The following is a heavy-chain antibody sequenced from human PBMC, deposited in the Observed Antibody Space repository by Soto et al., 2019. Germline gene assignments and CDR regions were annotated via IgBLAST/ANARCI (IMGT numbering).Heavy chain of an antibody. CDR3: ARDHDILTGYLGYYYGMDV. D-gene: IGHD3-9*01. Sequence: GASVKVSCKASGYTFTGYYMHWLRQAPGQGLEWMGWINPNSGGTNYAQKFQGRVTMTRDTSISTAYMELSRLRSDDTAVYYCARDHDILTGYLGYYYGMDVWGQGTTVTVSS. V-gene: IGHV1-2*02. CDR1: GYTFTGYY. J-gene: IGHJ6*02. CDR2: INPNSGGT.